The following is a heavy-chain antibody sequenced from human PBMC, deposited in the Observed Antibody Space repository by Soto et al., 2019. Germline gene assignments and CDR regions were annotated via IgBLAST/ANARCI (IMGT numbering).Heavy chain of an antibody. Sequence: VQLVETGGALIQPGGSLRLSCAASGFTVSNNFMNWVRQAPGKALEWVSVIYTDGSQYYTDSVRGRFTISRDDSQNTVFLQMNNLRVEDTAVYYCTRGMVRGVSAFDICGQGTTVTVSS. D-gene: IGHD3-10*01. CDR1: GFTVSNNF. CDR2: IYTDGSQ. J-gene: IGHJ3*02. V-gene: IGHV3-53*02. CDR3: TRGMVRGVSAFDI.